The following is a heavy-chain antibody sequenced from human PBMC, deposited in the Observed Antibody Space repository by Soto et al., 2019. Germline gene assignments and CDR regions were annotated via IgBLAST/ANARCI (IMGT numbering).Heavy chain of an antibody. Sequence: QVQLVESGGGVVQPGRSLRLSCAASGFTFSSYAMDWVRQAPGKGLEWVAVTSYDGSNKYYADSVKGRFTISRDNSKNTLYXQXXXLRAEDXAXXXCAXASSGWYKDVLDIWGQGTMVTVSS. J-gene: IGHJ3*02. CDR3: AXASSGWYKDVLDI. D-gene: IGHD6-19*01. CDR2: TSYDGSNK. V-gene: IGHV3-30-3*01. CDR1: GFTFSSYA.